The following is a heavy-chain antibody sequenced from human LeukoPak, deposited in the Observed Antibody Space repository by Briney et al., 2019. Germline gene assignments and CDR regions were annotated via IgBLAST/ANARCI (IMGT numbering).Heavy chain of an antibody. V-gene: IGHV4-59*08. CDR2: INYSGKT. J-gene: IGHJ3*01. Sequence: PSETLSLTCSVSDDSFSRDYWTWIRQPPGKGLEWIANINYSGKTNYNPSLRSRVTISGDTSKNQFSPHLTSVTAADTAVYFCARQRMVLDDYDADVYWLDAFDVWGQGTKVTVSS. D-gene: IGHD4-17*01. CDR1: DDSFSRDY. CDR3: ARQRMVLDDYDADVYWLDAFDV.